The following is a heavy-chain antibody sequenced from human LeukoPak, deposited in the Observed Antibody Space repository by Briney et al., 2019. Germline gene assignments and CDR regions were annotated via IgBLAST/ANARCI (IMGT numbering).Heavy chain of an antibody. V-gene: IGHV3-48*01. CDR3: ARAVRRGYSPENDY. J-gene: IGHJ4*02. CDR2: ISSSSSNI. D-gene: IGHD5-18*01. Sequence: GGSLRLSCAASGFTFSSYSMNWVRQAPGKGLEWVSYISSSSSNIYYADSVKGRFTISRDNAKNSLYLQMNSLRAEDTAVYYCARAVRRGYSPENDYWGQGTLVTVSS. CDR1: GFTFSSYS.